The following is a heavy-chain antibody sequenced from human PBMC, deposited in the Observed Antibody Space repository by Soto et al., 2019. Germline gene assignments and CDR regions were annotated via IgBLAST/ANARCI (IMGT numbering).Heavy chain of an antibody. Sequence: ASVKVSCKASGGTFSSYAISWVRQAPGQGLEWMGGIIPIFGTANYAQKFQGRVTITADESTSTAYMELSSLRSEDTAVYYCAATLYRAKQWLVTAHFDYWGQGTLVTVSS. CDR1: GGTFSSYA. D-gene: IGHD6-19*01. V-gene: IGHV1-69*13. J-gene: IGHJ4*02. CDR3: AATLYRAKQWLVTAHFDY. CDR2: IIPIFGTA.